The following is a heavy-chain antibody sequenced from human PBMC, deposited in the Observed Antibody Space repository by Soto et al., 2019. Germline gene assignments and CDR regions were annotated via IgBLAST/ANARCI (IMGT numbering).Heavy chain of an antibody. D-gene: IGHD2-2*01. V-gene: IGHV4-34*01. CDR2: INHSGST. Sequence: PWETLSLTCAVYGGSFSGYYWSWIRQPPGKGLEWIGEINHSGSTNYNPSLKSRVTISVDTSKNQFSLKLSSVTAADTAVYYCARGYCSSNSCQRHIDYWGQGTLVTVSS. J-gene: IGHJ4*02. CDR1: GGSFSGYY. CDR3: ARGYCSSNSCQRHIDY.